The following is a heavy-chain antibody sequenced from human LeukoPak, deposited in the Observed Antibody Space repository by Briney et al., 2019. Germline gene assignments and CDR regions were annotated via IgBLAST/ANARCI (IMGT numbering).Heavy chain of an antibody. D-gene: IGHD1-26*01. CDR2: IYYSGST. CDR3: YSGSFGVDY. CDR1: GGSISSSSYY. J-gene: IGHJ4*02. V-gene: IGHV4-39*01. Sequence: KSSETLSLTCTVSGGSISSSSYYWGWIRQPPGKGLEWIGSIYYSGSTYYNPSLKSRVTISVDTSKNQFSLKLSSVTAADTAVYYCYSGSFGVDYWGQGTLVTVSS.